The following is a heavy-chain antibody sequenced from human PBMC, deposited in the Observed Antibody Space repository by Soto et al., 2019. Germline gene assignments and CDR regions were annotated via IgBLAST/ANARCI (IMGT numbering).Heavy chain of an antibody. CDR2: ISSSSSYI. J-gene: IGHJ3*02. CDR1: GFTFSSYS. D-gene: IGHD2-8*01. V-gene: IGHV3-21*01. CDR3: ARGPGTYCTNGVCYSGAFDI. Sequence: EVQLVESGGGLVKPGGSLRLSCAASGFTFSSYSMNWVRQAPGKGLEWVSSISSSSSYIYYADSVTGRFTISRDNAKNSLYLQMNSLRAEDTAVYYCARGPGTYCTNGVCYSGAFDIWGQGTMVTVSS.